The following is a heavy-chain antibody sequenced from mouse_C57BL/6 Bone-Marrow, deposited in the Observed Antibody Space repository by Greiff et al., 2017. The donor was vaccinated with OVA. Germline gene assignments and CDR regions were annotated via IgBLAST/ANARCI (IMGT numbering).Heavy chain of an antibody. D-gene: IGHD2-5*01. J-gene: IGHJ3*01. CDR2: ISNGGGST. CDR1: GFTFSDYY. V-gene: IGHV5-12*01. Sequence: EVQVVESGGGLVQPGGSLKLSCAASGFTFSDYYMYWVRQTPEKRLEWVAYISNGGGSTYYPDTVKGRFTISRDNAKNTLYLQMSRLKSEDTAMYYCARHTYYSNPWFAYWGQGTLVTVSA. CDR3: ARHTYYSNPWFAY.